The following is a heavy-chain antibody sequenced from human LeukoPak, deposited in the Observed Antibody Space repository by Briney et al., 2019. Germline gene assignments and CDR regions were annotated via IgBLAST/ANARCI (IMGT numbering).Heavy chain of an antibody. CDR1: GYSFSCYY. V-gene: IGHV4-34*01. CDR3: ARGSKEAVAGTRPEHYFDY. J-gene: IGHJ4*02. CDR2: IKHRGNI. Sequence: PSETLPLTCAVYGYSFSCYYCSWIRQPPGKGLEWIGEIKHRGNINYNPTLKSRVTISVDTSKNQFSLKLSSVTAANTAVYYCARGSKEAVAGTRPEHYFDYWGQGTLVTVSS. D-gene: IGHD6-19*01.